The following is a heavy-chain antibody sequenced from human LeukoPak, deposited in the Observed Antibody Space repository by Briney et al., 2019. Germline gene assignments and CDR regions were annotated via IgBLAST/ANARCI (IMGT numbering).Heavy chain of an antibody. CDR1: GFTFSSYS. CDR3: ARGRDYGGPSVDY. CDR2: ISSSSSTI. D-gene: IGHD4-23*01. J-gene: IGHJ4*02. Sequence: GGSLRLSCAASGFTFSSYSMNWVRQAPGKGLEWVSYISSSSSTIYYADSVKGRFTISRDNAKNSLYLQMNSLRAEDTAVYYCARGRDYGGPSVDYWGQGTLVTVSS. V-gene: IGHV3-48*04.